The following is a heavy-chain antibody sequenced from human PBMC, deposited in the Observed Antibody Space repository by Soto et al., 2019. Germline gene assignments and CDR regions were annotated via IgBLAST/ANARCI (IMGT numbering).Heavy chain of an antibody. J-gene: IGHJ6*02. CDR2: IDPSDSYT. CDR3: ASVYDSSGPSYYYGMDV. V-gene: IGHV5-10-1*01. CDR1: GYSFTSYW. Sequence: LGESLKISCKGSGYSFTSYWISWVRQMPGKGLEWMGRIDPSDSYTNYSPSFQGHVTISADKSISTAYLQWSSLKASDTAMYYCASVYDSSGPSYYYGMDVWGQGTTVTVSS. D-gene: IGHD3-22*01.